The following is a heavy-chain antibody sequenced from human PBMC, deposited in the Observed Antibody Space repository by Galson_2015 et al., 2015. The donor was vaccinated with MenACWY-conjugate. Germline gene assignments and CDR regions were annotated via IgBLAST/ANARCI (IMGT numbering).Heavy chain of an antibody. CDR3: ARGADCSGGSCYSPYNWFDP. Sequence: SETLSLTCRVSVGSISGHYWSWIRQPPGEGLEWIGYVSYRGITDYNPSLKSRVTISVDTSKNQFSLKLSSVTAADTAVYYCARGADCSGGSCYSPYNWFDPWGQGTLVTVSS. CDR1: VGSISGHY. D-gene: IGHD2-15*01. CDR2: VSYRGIT. J-gene: IGHJ5*02. V-gene: IGHV4-59*11.